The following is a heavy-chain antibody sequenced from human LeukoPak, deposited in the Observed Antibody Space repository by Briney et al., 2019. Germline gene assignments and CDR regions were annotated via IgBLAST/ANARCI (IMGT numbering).Heavy chain of an antibody. V-gene: IGHV3-30*18. J-gene: IGHJ4*02. CDR1: GFTFSSYG. Sequence: SGGSLRLSCAASGFTFSSYGMHWVRQAPGKGLEWAAVISYDGSNKYYADSMKGRFTISRDNSKNTLYLQMNSLRAEDTAVYYCAKEARWWELMYYFDYWGQGTLVTVSS. CDR2: ISYDGSNK. CDR3: AKEARWWELMYYFDY. D-gene: IGHD1-26*01.